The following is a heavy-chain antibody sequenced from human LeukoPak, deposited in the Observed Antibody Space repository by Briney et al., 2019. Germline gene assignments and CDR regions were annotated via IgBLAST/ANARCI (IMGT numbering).Heavy chain of an antibody. CDR2: ISYDGSNK. Sequence: GGSLRLSCAASGFTFSSYAMHWVRQAPGKGLEWVAVISYDGSNKYYADSVKGRFTISRDNSKNTLYLQMNSLRAEDTAVYYCAKDYCSGGSCYTPFDYWGQGTLVTVSS. V-gene: IGHV3-30*04. CDR1: GFTFSSYA. D-gene: IGHD2-15*01. J-gene: IGHJ4*02. CDR3: AKDYCSGGSCYTPFDY.